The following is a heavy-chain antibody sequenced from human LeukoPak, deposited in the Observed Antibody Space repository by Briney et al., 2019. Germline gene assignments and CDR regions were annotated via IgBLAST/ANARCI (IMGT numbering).Heavy chain of an antibody. J-gene: IGHJ6*03. CDR2: INPNSGGT. Sequence: ASVKVSCKASGYTFTSYDINWVRQAPGQGLEWMGWINPNSGGTNYAQKFQGRVTMTRDTSISTAYMELSRLRSDDTAVYYCARDKYSSSWFYYYYYMDVWGKGTTVTVSS. CDR3: ARDKYSSSWFYYYYYMDV. V-gene: IGHV1-2*02. CDR1: GYTFTSYD. D-gene: IGHD6-13*01.